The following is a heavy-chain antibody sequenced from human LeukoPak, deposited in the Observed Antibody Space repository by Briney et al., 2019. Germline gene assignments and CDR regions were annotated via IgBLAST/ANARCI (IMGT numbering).Heavy chain of an antibody. V-gene: IGHV3-30-3*01. D-gene: IGHD3-22*01. CDR3: ARGWDYYGSSGYYPPFAY. CDR2: ISYDGSNK. J-gene: IGHJ4*02. Sequence: GGSLRLSCAASGFTFSSYAMHWVRQAPGKGLEWVAVISYDGSNKYYADSVKGRFTISRDNSKNTLYLQMNSLRAEDTAVYYCARGWDYYGSSGYYPPFAYWGQGTLVTVSS. CDR1: GFTFSSYA.